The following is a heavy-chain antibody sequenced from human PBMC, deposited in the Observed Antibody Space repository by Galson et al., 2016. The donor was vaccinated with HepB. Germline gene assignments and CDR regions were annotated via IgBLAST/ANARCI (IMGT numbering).Heavy chain of an antibody. CDR2: IWHDGSNI. CDR3: AREPVRLADLLTGPPKNPDY. V-gene: IGHV3-33*01. Sequence: SLRLSCAASEFTFSTYGMHWVRQAPGKGLEWVALIWHDGSNIYYADSVKGRFTISRDNAKNSLYLQMNSLRAEDTAVYYCAREPVRLADLLTGPPKNPDYWGQGTLVTVSS. J-gene: IGHJ4*02. D-gene: IGHD3-9*01. CDR1: EFTFSTYG.